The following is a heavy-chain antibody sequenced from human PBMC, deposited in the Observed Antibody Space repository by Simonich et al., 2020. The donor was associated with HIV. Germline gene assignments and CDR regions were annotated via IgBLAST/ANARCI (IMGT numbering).Heavy chain of an antibody. CDR2: INHSGST. J-gene: IGHJ4*02. CDR3: ARRHPTTVTTPYFDY. CDR1: GRSFSGYY. Sequence: QVQLQQWGAGLLKPSETLSLTCAVYGRSFSGYYWSWIRQPPGKGLEWIGEINHSGSTNYNPSLKSRGTISVDTSKNQFSLKLSSVTAADTAVYYCARRHPTTVTTPYFDYWGQGTLVTVSS. D-gene: IGHD4-17*01. V-gene: IGHV4-34*01.